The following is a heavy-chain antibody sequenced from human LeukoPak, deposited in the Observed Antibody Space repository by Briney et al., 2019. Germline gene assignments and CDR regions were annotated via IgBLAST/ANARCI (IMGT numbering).Heavy chain of an antibody. D-gene: IGHD7-27*01. CDR3: ARGLSGSSDK. J-gene: IGHJ1*01. CDR2: ISNSGHRT. V-gene: IGHV3-64*02. CDR1: GFTFSNFA. Sequence: GGSLRLSCAASGFTFSNFAMHWVRRTPGKGLQYVAAISNSGHRTHYVDSVQGRFTVSRDNSKNTLYLQMGSLRPEDTALYYCARGLSGSSDKWGQGVLVAVSS.